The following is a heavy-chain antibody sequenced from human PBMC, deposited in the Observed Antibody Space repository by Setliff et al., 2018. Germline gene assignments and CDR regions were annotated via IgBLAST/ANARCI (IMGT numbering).Heavy chain of an antibody. V-gene: IGHV3-74*01. CDR2: TNNDGSTI. J-gene: IGHJ6*04. CDR1: FFTFSSYW. Sequence: SLLLSFSSSFFTFSSYWMHWVRQAPGKGLVWVSRTNNDGSTINHADSVKGRFTISRDNAKNTLYLQMNSLRAEDTAVYYCARGGARGSPGKMDVWGKGTTVTVSS. CDR3: ARGGARGSPGKMDV. D-gene: IGHD3-10*01.